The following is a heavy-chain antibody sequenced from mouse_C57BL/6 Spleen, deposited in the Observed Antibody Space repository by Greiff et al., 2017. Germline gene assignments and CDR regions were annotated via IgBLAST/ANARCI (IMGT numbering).Heavy chain of an antibody. J-gene: IGHJ3*01. Sequence: QVQLKQPGTELVKPGASVKLSCKASGYTFTSYWMPWVKPRPGPGLEWIGNINPSNGGTNYHEKFKSKATLTVDKSSRTAYLQLSSLTSEDSAVYYWARSGDGYYWFAYWGQGTLVTVSA. CDR1: GYTFTSYW. D-gene: IGHD2-3*01. CDR2: INPSNGGT. V-gene: IGHV1-53*01. CDR3: ARSGDGYYWFAY.